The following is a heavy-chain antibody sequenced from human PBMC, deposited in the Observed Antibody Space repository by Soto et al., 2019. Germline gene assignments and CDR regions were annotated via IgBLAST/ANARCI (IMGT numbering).Heavy chain of an antibody. D-gene: IGHD6-13*01. CDR1: GGSISSYY. CDR3: ARELAAVDYGMDV. Sequence: SETLSLTCTVSGGSISSYYWSLIRQPPGKGLEWIGYIYYSGSTNYNPSLKSRVTISVDTSKNQFSLKLSSVTAADTAVYYCARELAAVDYGMDVWGQGNRVTVSS. CDR2: IYYSGST. J-gene: IGHJ6*02. V-gene: IGHV4-59*01.